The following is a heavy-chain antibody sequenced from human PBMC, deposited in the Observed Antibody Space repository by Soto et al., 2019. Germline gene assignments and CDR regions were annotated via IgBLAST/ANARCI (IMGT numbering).Heavy chain of an antibody. CDR3: ARDDYPYYDDSSGYHFDY. CDR1: GFTFNTYN. CDR2: ISSSSSTI. J-gene: IGHJ4*02. Sequence: PVGSLRLSCASSGFTFNTYNMNWVRQAPGNGLEWVSYISSSSSTIHYADSVNGRFTISRDNAKNSLYLQMNSLRAEDTAVYYCARDDYPYYDDSSGYHFDYWGQGT. D-gene: IGHD3-22*01. V-gene: IGHV3-48*01.